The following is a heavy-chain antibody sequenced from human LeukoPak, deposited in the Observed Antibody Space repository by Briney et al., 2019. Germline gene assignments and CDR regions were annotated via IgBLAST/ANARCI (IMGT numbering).Heavy chain of an antibody. V-gene: IGHV1-18*01. CDR1: GYTLSDYG. J-gene: IGHJ4*02. Sequence: GASVKVSCKASGYTLSDYGISWVRQARGQGLEWMGWVNFYNGNTKYAEKFQGRLTMTRDTPTSTAYMEVRSLRPDDTAIYYCVRTRRSIVATRFDYWGQGALITVSS. CDR2: VNFYNGNT. D-gene: IGHD5-12*01. CDR3: VRTRRSIVATRFDY.